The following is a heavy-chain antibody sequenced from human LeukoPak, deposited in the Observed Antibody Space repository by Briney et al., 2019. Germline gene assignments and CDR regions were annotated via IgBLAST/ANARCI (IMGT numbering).Heavy chain of an antibody. Sequence: PGGSLRLSCAASAFTFSNYAMSWVRQAPGKGLEWVSSISSSSSYIYYADSVKGRFTISRDNAKNSLYLQMNSLRAEDTAVYYCARDSGRVQPFDYWGQGTLVTVSS. V-gene: IGHV3-21*01. CDR1: AFTFSNYA. CDR2: ISSSSSYI. J-gene: IGHJ4*02. D-gene: IGHD3-10*01. CDR3: ARDSGRVQPFDY.